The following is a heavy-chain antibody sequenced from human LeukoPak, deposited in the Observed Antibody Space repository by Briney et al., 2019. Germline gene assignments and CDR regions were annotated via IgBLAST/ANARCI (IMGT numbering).Heavy chain of an antibody. J-gene: IGHJ3*02. V-gene: IGHV1-69*13. CDR2: IIPIFGTA. CDR1: GGTFSSYA. CDR3: AIILENDSSGPTPPDDAFDI. Sequence: AASVKVSCKASGGTFSSYAISWVRQAPGQGLEWMGGIIPIFGTANYAQKFQGRVTITADESTSTAYMELSSLRSEDTAVYYCAIILENDSSGPTPPDDAFDIWGQGTMVTVSS. D-gene: IGHD3-22*01.